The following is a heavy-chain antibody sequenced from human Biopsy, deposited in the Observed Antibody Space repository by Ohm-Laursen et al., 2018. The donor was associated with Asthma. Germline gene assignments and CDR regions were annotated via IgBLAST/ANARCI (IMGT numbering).Heavy chain of an antibody. V-gene: IGHV3-53*01. CDR3: ARAYGGSFFSGSFDI. CDR2: IYSGGGT. Sequence: SLRLSCAASGLTFRNYGMSWVRQPPGKGLEWVSVIYSGGGTYYADSVQGRVTISRDNSKNTLSLQMNSLRAEDTAVYYCARAYGGSFFSGSFDIWGQGTMVTVSS. D-gene: IGHD4-23*01. J-gene: IGHJ3*02. CDR1: GLTFRNYG.